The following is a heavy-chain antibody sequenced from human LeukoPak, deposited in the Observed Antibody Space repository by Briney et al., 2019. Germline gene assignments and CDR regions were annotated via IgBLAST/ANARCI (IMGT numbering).Heavy chain of an antibody. CDR1: GFTFSSYA. CDR3: ARDKIAAAGTGFDY. V-gene: IGHV3-30-3*01. D-gene: IGHD6-13*01. J-gene: IGHJ4*02. CDR2: ISYDGSNK. Sequence: GGSLRLSCAASGFTFSSYAMHWVRQAPGKGLEWVAVISYDGSNKYYADSVKGRFTISRDNSKNTLYLQMNSLRAEDTAVYYCARDKIAAAGTGFDYWGQGTLVTVSS.